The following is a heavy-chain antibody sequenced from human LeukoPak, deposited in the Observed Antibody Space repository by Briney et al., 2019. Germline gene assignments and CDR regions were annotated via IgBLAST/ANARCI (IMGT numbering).Heavy chain of an antibody. CDR2: IIPILGIA. D-gene: IGHD5-12*01. V-gene: IGHV1-69*04. Sequence: SVKVSCKASGGTFSSYGISWVRQAPRQGLEWMGRIIPILGIANYAQKFQGRVTITADKSTSAAYMGLSNLRSDDTAVYYCARERIVAKFLSYWGQGTLVTVSS. CDR1: GGTFSSYG. CDR3: ARERIVAKFLSY. J-gene: IGHJ4*02.